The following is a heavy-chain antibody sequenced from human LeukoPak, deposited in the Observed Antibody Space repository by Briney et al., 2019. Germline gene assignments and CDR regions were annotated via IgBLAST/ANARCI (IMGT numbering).Heavy chain of an antibody. CDR2: ISSSSSYI. CDR3: ARDSSGWDEFDY. V-gene: IGHV3-21*01. Sequence: GGSLRLSCAASGFTFSGYSINWVRQAPGKGLEWVSSISSSSSYIYYADSVKGRFTISRDNAKSSLYLQMNSLRAEDTAVYYCARDSSGWDEFDYWGQGTLVTVSS. D-gene: IGHD6-19*01. CDR1: GFTFSGYS. J-gene: IGHJ4*02.